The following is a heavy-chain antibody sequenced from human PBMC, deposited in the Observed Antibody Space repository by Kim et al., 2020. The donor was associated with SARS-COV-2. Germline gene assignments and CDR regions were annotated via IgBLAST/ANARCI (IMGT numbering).Heavy chain of an antibody. Sequence: AASVQGRFTISRDNSRNTLYVQMNSLRPEDTAVYYCAKEGYYGSGSFTDYWGQGTLVTVSS. V-gene: IGHV3-30*02. D-gene: IGHD3-10*01. J-gene: IGHJ4*02. CDR3: AKEGYYGSGSFTDY.